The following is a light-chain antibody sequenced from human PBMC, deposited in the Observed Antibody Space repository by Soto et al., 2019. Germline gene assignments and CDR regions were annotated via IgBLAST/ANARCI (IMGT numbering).Light chain of an antibody. CDR3: QQYNNWPRT. Sequence: EIVRTQSPATLSVSPGERSTLSCRASQSVSSNLAWYQQKPGQAPSLLIYGASTRATGIPARFGGSGSGTEFTPTISSLQSEDFAVYYCQQYNNWPRTFGQGTKGVI. CDR1: QSVSSN. J-gene: IGKJ1*01. CDR2: GAS. V-gene: IGKV3-15*01.